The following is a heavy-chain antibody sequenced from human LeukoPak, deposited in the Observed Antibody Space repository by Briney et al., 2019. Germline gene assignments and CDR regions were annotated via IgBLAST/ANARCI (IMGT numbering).Heavy chain of an antibody. D-gene: IGHD3-3*01. V-gene: IGHV3-49*03. CDR2: IRSKAYGGTT. J-gene: IGHJ4*02. CDR3: TSEYDFWSGYYGDFDY. CDR1: GFTFGDYA. Sequence: GGPLRLSCTASGFTFGDYAMSWFRQAPGKGLEWVGFIRSKAYGGTTEYAASVKGRFTISRDDSKSIAYLQMNSLKTEDTAVYYCTSEYDFWSGYYGDFDYWGQGTLVTVSS.